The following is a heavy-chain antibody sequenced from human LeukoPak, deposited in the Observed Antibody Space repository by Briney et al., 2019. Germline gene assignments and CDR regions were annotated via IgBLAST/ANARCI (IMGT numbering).Heavy chain of an antibody. J-gene: IGHJ4*02. CDR2: IYTSGST. V-gene: IGHV4-61*02. CDR3: ARAGKYYDFWSAQFDY. Sequence: PSQTLSLTCTVSGGSISSGSYYWSWIRQPAGKGLEWIGRIYTSGSTNYNPSLKRRVTISVDTSKNQFSLKLSSVTAADTAVYYCARAGKYYDFWSAQFDYWGQGTLVTVSS. CDR1: GGSISSGSYY. D-gene: IGHD3-3*01.